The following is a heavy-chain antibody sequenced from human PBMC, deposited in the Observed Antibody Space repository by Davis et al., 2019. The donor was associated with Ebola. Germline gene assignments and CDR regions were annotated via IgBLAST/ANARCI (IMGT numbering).Heavy chain of an antibody. CDR3: ARGWLRSGMDV. CDR1: GDSVSIDSGG. J-gene: IGHJ6*04. D-gene: IGHD6-19*01. V-gene: IGHV6-1*01. Sequence: HSQTLSLTCAISGDSVSIDSGGWNWIRQSPSRGLEWLGRTYYNSKWYHDYAVSVISRITINPDTSKNQFSLQLNSVTPEDTAVYYCARGWLRSGMDVWGKGTTVTVSS. CDR2: TYYNSKWYH.